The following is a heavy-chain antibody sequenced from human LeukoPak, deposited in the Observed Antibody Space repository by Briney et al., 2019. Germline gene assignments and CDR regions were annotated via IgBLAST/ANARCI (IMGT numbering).Heavy chain of an antibody. CDR3: ARGRLSSGWYDD. J-gene: IGHJ4*02. CDR2: IDSGSTST. CDR1: GFTFSTYA. V-gene: IGHV3-48*04. D-gene: IGHD6-19*01. Sequence: GGSLRLSCAASGFTFSTYAMSWVRQAPGKGLEWVSYIDSGSTSTKYADSVKGRFSISRDNAKNTLYLHINSLRAEETAVYYCARGRLSSGWYDDWGQGTLVTVSS.